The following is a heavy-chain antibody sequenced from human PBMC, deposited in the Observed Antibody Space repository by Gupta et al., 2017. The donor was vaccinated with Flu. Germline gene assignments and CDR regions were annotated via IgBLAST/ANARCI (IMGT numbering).Heavy chain of an antibody. J-gene: IGHJ3*02. D-gene: IGHD1-26*01. CDR3: TRDPGWGARDM. CDR1: FW. CDR2: IKSGGDGV. Sequence: FWMNWVRQGPGKGLETVSMIKSGGDGVYYMDSVKGRFTISRDNAKNSVILQMNYLRVEDTGIYYCTRDPGWGARDMGGHGTRVTVSS. V-gene: IGHV3-7*01.